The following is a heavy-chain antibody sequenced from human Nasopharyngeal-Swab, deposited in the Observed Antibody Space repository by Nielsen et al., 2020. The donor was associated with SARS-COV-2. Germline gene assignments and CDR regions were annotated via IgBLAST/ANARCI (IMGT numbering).Heavy chain of an antibody. V-gene: IGHV3-23*01. CDR3: AKDLHWGGDYNY. Sequence: GGSLRLSCAASGFTFSSYAMSWVRQAPGKGLEWVSAISGSGGSTYYADSVKGLFTISRDNSKNTLYLQMNSLRAEDTAVYYCAKDLHWGGDYNYWGQGTLVTVSS. J-gene: IGHJ4*02. D-gene: IGHD4-17*01. CDR2: ISGSGGST. CDR1: GFTFSSYA.